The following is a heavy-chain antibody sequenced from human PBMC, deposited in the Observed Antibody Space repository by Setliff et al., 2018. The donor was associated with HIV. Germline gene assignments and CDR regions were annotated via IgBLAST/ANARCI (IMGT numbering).Heavy chain of an antibody. D-gene: IGHD6-13*01. CDR1: GSSISSGYY. CDR3: ASELQGHSSSWPNY. Sequence: PSETLSLTCTVSGSSISSGYYWGWIRQPPGKGLEWIASFDHSGNTYYIPSLKSRVTISPDTSKNQFSLKLTSVTAADTAVYYCASELQGHSSSWPNYWGPGTLVTVSS. V-gene: IGHV4-38-2*02. J-gene: IGHJ4*02. CDR2: FDHSGNT.